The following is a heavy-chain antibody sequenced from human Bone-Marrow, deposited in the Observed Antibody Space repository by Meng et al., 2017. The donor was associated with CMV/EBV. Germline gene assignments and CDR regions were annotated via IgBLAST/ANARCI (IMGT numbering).Heavy chain of an antibody. CDR3: ATPLRYCSSTSCYYGMDV. CDR1: GGTFSSYA. CDR2: IIPIFGTA. Sequence: SVKVSCKASGGTFSSYAISWVRQAPGQGLEWMGGIIPIFGTANYAQKFQGRVTITTDESTSTAYMELSSLRSEDTAVYYCATPLRYCSSTSCYYGMDVWGQGTTVAVSS. J-gene: IGHJ6*02. V-gene: IGHV1-69*05. D-gene: IGHD2-2*01.